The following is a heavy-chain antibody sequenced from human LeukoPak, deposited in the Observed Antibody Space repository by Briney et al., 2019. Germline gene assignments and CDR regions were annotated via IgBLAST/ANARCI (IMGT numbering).Heavy chain of an antibody. D-gene: IGHD6-13*01. CDR2: ISSSSSYI. CDR3: ARDREQQLSLYYYYYYMDV. J-gene: IGHJ6*03. V-gene: IGHV3-21*01. CDR1: GITFGTYS. Sequence: PGGSLRLSCAASGITFGTYSMNWVRQAPGKGLEWVSSISSSSSYIYYADSVKGRFTISRDNAKNSLYLQMNSLRAEDTAVYYCARDREQQLSLYYYYYYMDVWGKGTTVTVSS.